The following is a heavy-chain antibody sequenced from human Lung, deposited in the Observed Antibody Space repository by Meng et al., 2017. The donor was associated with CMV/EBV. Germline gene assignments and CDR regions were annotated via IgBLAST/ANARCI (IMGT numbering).Heavy chain of an antibody. CDR1: GGSFSGYY. V-gene: IGHV4-34*01. CDR3: ARGRGFWSGSRYYYYGMDV. J-gene: IGHJ6*02. D-gene: IGHD3-3*01. CDR2: INHSGST. Sequence: SETLSLXCAVHGGSFSGYYWSWIRQPPGKGLEWIGEINHSGSTNYNPSLKSRVTISVDTSKNQFSLKLSSVTAADTAVYYCARGRGFWSGSRYYYYGMDVWGQGTTVPVSS.